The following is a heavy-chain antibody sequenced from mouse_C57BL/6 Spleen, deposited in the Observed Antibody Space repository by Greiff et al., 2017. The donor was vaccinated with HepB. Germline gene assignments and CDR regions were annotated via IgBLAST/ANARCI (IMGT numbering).Heavy chain of an antibody. V-gene: IGHV3-1*01. CDR2: ISYSGST. J-gene: IGHJ3*01. CDR1: GYSITSGYD. Sequence: EVQLVESGPGMVKPSQSLSLTCTVPGYSITSGYDWHWIRHFPGNKLEWMGYISYSGSTNYNPSLKSRISITHDTSKNHFFLKLNSVTTEDTATYYCARGDRAWFAYWGQGTLVTVSA. CDR3: ARGDRAWFAY. D-gene: IGHD2-13*01.